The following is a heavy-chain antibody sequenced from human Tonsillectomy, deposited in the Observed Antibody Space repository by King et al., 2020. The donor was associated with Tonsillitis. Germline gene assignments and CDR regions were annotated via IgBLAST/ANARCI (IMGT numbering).Heavy chain of an antibody. CDR2: INMDGSYT. Sequence: VQLVESGGGLVQPGGSLRLSCGASGFTLSGSWWHGVGQAPGRGLVWVSRINMDGSYTGNADSGKGRFTISRDNAKNTLYLQMNSLRAEDTAVYYCARDLQRWCIWGQGTLVTVSS. D-gene: IGHD2-8*02. J-gene: IGHJ4*02. CDR1: GFTLSGSW. CDR3: ARDLQRWCI. V-gene: IGHV3-74*01.